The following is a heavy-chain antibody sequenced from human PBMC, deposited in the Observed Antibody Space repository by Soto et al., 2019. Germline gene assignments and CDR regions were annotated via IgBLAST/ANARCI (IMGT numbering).Heavy chain of an antibody. CDR3: ARHASPSGYYYNWANGYFQH. J-gene: IGHJ1*01. CDR1: GGTFSSYA. V-gene: IGHV1-69*01. D-gene: IGHD3-22*01. Sequence: QVQLVQSGAEVKKPGSSVKVSCKASGGTFSSYAISWVRQAPGEGLEWMGGIIPIFGTANYAQKFQGRVTITADESTSTAYMELSSLRSEDTAVYYCARHASPSGYYYNWANGYFQHWGQGTLVTVSS. CDR2: IIPIFGTA.